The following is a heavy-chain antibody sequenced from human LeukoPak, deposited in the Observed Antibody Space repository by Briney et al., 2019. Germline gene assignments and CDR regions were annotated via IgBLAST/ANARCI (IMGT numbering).Heavy chain of an antibody. D-gene: IGHD2-15*01. CDR1: GFTFNDAW. J-gene: IGHJ4*02. CDR2: ISYDENNK. Sequence: PGGSLRLSCAASGFTFNDAWMNWVRQAPGKGLEWVAVISYDENNKYYTDSVKGRFTISRDNSKNTLYLHLTSLRPEDTALYYCARAPGGFDYWGQGTLVTVSS. CDR3: ARAPGGFDY. V-gene: IGHV3-30-3*01.